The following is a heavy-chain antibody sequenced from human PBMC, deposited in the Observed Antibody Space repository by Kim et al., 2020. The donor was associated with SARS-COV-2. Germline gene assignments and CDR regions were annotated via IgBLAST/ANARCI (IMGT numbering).Heavy chain of an antibody. J-gene: IGHJ5*02. Sequence: SETLSLICSVSGASVTSSKNYWGWVRQAPGKGLEWIGSVHHSGMTSYSPSLKSRVTMSVDTSKNEFTLNLKFLTAADTATYYCVRHDYDDLSGYVDWWFDPWGQGTQVTVSS. D-gene: IGHD5-12*01. CDR3: VRHDYDDLSGYVDWWFDP. CDR1: GASVTSSKNY. V-gene: IGHV4-39*01. CDR2: VHHSGMT.